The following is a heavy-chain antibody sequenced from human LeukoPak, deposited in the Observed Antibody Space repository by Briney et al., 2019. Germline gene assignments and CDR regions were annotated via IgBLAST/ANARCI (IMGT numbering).Heavy chain of an antibody. CDR3: ARDGGAAAGTALRY. CDR2: IYYSGST. D-gene: IGHD6-13*01. Sequence: SQTLSLTCTVSGGSISSGDYYWSWIRQPPGKGLEWIGYIYYSGSTYYNPSLKSRVTISVDTSKNQFSLKLSSVTAADTAVYYCARDGGAAAGTALRYWGQGTLVTVSS. J-gene: IGHJ4*02. CDR1: GGSISSGDYY. V-gene: IGHV4-30-4*01.